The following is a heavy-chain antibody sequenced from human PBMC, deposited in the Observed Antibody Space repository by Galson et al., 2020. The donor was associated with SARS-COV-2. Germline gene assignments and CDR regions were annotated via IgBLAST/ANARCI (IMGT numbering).Heavy chain of an antibody. J-gene: IGHJ6*02. D-gene: IGHD2-2*01. CDR1: GGTFSSYA. CDR2: IIPIFGTA. Sequence: SVKVSCKASGGTFSSYAISWVRQAPGQGLEWMGGIIPIFGTANYAQKFQGRVTITADESTSTAYMELSSLRSEDTAVYYCAKPSGGIVVVPAAVRYYYYGMDVWGQGTTVTVSS. V-gene: IGHV1-69*13. CDR3: AKPSGGIVVVPAAVRYYYYGMDV.